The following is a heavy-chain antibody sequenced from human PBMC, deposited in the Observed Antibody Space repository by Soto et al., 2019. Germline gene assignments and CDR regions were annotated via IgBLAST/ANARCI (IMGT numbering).Heavy chain of an antibody. V-gene: IGHV3-23*01. CDR2: LGYSADKT. Sequence: EVQLLESGGGLVQPGGALRLSCAASGFTFTNYVMNWVRQAPGKGLGWVSTLGYSADKTFYADSVKGRFTISRDDSRDTLFLQMNSLRADDAAVYFCARRARTATTNWGAFDVWGQGTMVTVSS. CDR1: GFTFTNYV. D-gene: IGHD1-7*01. CDR3: ARRARTATTNWGAFDV. J-gene: IGHJ3*01.